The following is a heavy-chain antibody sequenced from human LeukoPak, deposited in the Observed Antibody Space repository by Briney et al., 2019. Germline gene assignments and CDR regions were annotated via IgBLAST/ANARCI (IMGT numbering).Heavy chain of an antibody. CDR1: GFTFTSYA. CDR2: LTGDGNT. CDR3: AKVKWKLIGYFDY. V-gene: IGHV3-23*01. J-gene: IGHJ4*02. D-gene: IGHD1-20*01. Sequence: GESLRLSCAASGFTFTSYAMSWVRQAPGKGLEWVSVLTGDGNTYYADSVKGRFTNSRDDSKNTLFLQMNSLRAEDTAVYFCAKVKWKLIGYFDYWGQGTLVTVSS.